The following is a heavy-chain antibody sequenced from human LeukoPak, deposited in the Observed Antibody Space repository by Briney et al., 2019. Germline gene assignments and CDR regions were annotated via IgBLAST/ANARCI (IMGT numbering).Heavy chain of an antibody. CDR2: ISGSGGST. V-gene: IGHV3-23*01. Sequence: GGSLRLSCAASGLTFDDYAMHWVRQAPGKGLEWVSAISGSGGSTYYADSVKGRFTISRDNSRNTLYLQMNSLRAEDTAVYYCAKGGYCSGGSCYSGYYYYMDVWGKGTTVTVSS. CDR1: GLTFDDYA. D-gene: IGHD2-15*01. J-gene: IGHJ6*03. CDR3: AKGGYCSGGSCYSGYYYYMDV.